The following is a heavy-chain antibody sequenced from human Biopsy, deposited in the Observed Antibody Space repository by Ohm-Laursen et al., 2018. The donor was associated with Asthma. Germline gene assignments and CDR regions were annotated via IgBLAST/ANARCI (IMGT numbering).Heavy chain of an antibody. V-gene: IGHV4-59*01. CDR3: ARGQGRGIQLWSLDP. D-gene: IGHD5-18*01. CDR2: IHNSGNT. J-gene: IGHJ5*02. Sequence: GTLFLTCTVSGGSISSDYWSWLRQSPGKGLEWIGYIHNSGNTNYNPSLKSRVTISLDTSKNHFSLRLSFVTAADTAVYFCARGQGRGIQLWSLDPRGQGILVTVSS. CDR1: GGSISSDY.